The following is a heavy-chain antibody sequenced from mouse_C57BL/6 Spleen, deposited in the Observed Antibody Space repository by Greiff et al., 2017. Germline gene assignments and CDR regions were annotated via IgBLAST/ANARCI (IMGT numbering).Heavy chain of an antibody. J-gene: IGHJ2*01. CDR3: ARQLIITTVVDLYFDY. CDR1: GYTFTSYW. CDR2: IDPSDSYT. V-gene: IGHV1-69*01. Sequence: VQLQQPGAELVMPGASVKLSCKASGYTFTSYWMHWVKQRPGQGLEWIGEIDPSDSYTNYNQKFKGKSTLTVDKSSSTAYMQLSSLTSEDSAVYYCARQLIITTVVDLYFDYWGQGTTLTVSS. D-gene: IGHD1-1*01.